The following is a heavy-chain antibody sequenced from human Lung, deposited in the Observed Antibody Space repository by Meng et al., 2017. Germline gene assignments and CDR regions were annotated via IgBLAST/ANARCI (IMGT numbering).Heavy chain of an antibody. Sequence: QGQRHEWGAGLLKPSETLSLSCVVSGGSFSDFYWSWIRQPPGKGLEWIGEINNSGSTTYNPSLESRATISVDTSQNNLSLKLSSVTAADSAVYYCARGPTTMAHDFDYWGQGTLVTVSS. D-gene: IGHD4-11*01. CDR3: ARGPTTMAHDFDY. J-gene: IGHJ4*02. V-gene: IGHV4-34*01. CDR2: INNSGST. CDR1: GGSFSDFY.